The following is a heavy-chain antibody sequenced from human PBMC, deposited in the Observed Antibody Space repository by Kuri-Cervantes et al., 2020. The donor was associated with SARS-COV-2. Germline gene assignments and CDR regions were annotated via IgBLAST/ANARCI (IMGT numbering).Heavy chain of an antibody. J-gene: IGHJ5*02. CDR3: AKSSGYCTTTSCAWFDP. D-gene: IGHD2-2*01. V-gene: IGHV3-48*03. CDR2: ISSSGSTI. Sequence: GESLKISCAASGFTFSSYEMNWVRQAPGKGLEWVSYISSSGSTIYYADSVKGRFTISRDNAKNTLYLQMNSLRAEDTAVYYCAKSSGYCTTTSCAWFDPWGQGTRVTVSS. CDR1: GFTFSSYE.